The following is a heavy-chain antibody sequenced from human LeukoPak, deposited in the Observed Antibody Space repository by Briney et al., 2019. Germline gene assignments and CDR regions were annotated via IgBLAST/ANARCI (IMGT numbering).Heavy chain of an antibody. Sequence: VASVKVSCKASGYTFTDYYMHWVRQAPGQGLEWMGGIIPIFGTANYAQKFQGRVTITTDESTSTAYMELSSLRSEDTAVYYCARGSEWIATLVVDYYMDVWGKGTTVTVSS. J-gene: IGHJ6*03. V-gene: IGHV1-69*05. CDR3: ARGSEWIATLVVDYYMDV. D-gene: IGHD2-15*01. CDR1: GYTFTDYY. CDR2: IIPIFGTA.